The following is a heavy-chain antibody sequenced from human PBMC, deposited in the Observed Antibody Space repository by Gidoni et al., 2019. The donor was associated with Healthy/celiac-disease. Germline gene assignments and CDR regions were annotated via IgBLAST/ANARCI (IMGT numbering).Heavy chain of an antibody. D-gene: IGHD6-13*01. CDR3: ARETPSSSWDY. CDR2: IYYSGST. Sequence: QVQLQASGTGLVKPSETLSLTCTGSGGSISSYYWSWLLQPPGEGLEWIGYIYYSGSTNYNPSLKSRVTISVDTSKTQFSLKLSSVTAADTAVYYCARETPSSSWDYWGQGTLVTVSS. CDR1: GGSISSYY. J-gene: IGHJ4*02. V-gene: IGHV4-59*01.